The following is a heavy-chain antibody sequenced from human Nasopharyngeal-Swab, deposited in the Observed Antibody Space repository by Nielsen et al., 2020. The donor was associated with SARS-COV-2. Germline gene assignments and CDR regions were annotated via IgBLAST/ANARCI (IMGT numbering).Heavy chain of an antibody. V-gene: IGHV3-23*01. Sequence: GESLKISCAASGFTFSSYAMSWVRQAPGKGLEWVSAISGSGGSTYYADSVKGRFTISRDNSKNALDLQMNSRRAEDTAVYYCANKPIDYWGQGTLVTVSS. J-gene: IGHJ4*02. CDR3: ANKPIDY. CDR1: GFTFSSYA. CDR2: ISGSGGST.